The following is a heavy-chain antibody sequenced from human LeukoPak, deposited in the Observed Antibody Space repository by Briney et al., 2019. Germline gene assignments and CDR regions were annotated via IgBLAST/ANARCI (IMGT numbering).Heavy chain of an antibody. CDR2: MNPNSGNT. CDR3: ARGYCSSTRCSHWFDP. CDR1: GYTFTSYD. Sequence: GASVKLSCKASGYTFTSYDINWVRQATGQGLEWMGWMNPNSGNTGYAQKFQGRVTMTRNTSINTAYMELSSLRSEDTAVYYCARGYCSSTRCSHWFDPWGQGTLVTVSS. D-gene: IGHD2-2*01. V-gene: IGHV1-8*01. J-gene: IGHJ5*02.